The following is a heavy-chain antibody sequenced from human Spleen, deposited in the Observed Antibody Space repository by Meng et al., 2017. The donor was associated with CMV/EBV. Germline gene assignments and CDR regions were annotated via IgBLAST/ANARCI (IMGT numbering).Heavy chain of an antibody. J-gene: IGHJ5*02. Sequence: SGGSISSSNWWTWVRQTPVKGLEWIGEMYHGGRTNYTPSLKSRVTISLDESKNQFSLKLSSVIAADTGVYYCARVHGGCSSSSCTLDPWGQGTLVTVSS. CDR3: ARVHGGCSSSSCTLDP. CDR1: GGSISSSNW. CDR2: MYHGGRT. D-gene: IGHD2-2*01. V-gene: IGHV4-4*02.